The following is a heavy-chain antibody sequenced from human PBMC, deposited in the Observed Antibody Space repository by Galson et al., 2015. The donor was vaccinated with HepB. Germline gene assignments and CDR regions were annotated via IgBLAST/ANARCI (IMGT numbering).Heavy chain of an antibody. D-gene: IGHD3-3*01. CDR3: ARDRGDYYDFWSGYYTYNTDDAFDI. CDR2: ISAYNGNT. Sequence: SVKVSCKASGYTFTSYGISWVRQAPGQGLEWMGWISAYNGNTNYAQKLQGRVTMTTDTSTSTAYMELRSLRSDDTAVYYCARDRGDYYDFWSGYYTYNTDDAFDIWGQGTMVTVSS. CDR1: GYTFTSYG. J-gene: IGHJ3*02. V-gene: IGHV1-18*01.